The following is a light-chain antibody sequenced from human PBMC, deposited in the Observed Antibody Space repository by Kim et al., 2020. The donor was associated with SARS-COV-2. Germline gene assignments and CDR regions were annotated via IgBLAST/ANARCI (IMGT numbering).Light chain of an antibody. V-gene: IGLV6-57*03. J-gene: IGLJ3*02. Sequence: NFMLTQPHSVSESPGRTVTISCTRSSGGIASNHVQWYQQRPDSAPTTVIYEDSLRASGVPDRFSGSIDSSSNSASLTISGLKTEDEADYYCQSYDSRFWVFGGGTQLTVL. CDR2: EDS. CDR1: SGGIASNH. CDR3: QSYDSRFWV.